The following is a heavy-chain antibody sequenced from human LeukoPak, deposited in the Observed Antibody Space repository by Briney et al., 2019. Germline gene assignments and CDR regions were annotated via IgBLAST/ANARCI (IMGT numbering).Heavy chain of an antibody. CDR2: ISSSGST. J-gene: IGHJ6*03. V-gene: IGHV4-61*02. Sequence: SQTLSLTCTVSGDSISSGDYYWSWIRQPAGKGLEWIGRISSSGSTNYNPSLKSRVTLSVDTSKTQFSLRLSSVTAADTAVYYCAREDSGSYYNYYYFYMDVWGKGTTVTISS. D-gene: IGHD3-10*01. CDR1: GDSISSGDYY. CDR3: AREDSGSYYNYYYFYMDV.